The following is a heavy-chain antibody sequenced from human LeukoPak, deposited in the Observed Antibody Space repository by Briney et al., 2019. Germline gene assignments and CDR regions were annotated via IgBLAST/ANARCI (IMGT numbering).Heavy chain of an antibody. J-gene: IGHJ4*02. CDR3: ARVAYSGSSFDY. Sequence: GGSLRLSCAASAFTFSSYAMNWVRQASGKGLEWVAVIWYDGSNKYYADSVKGRFTISRDNSKNTLYLQMNSLRAEDTAVYYCARVAYSGSSFDYWGQGTLVTVSS. V-gene: IGHV3-33*08. CDR2: IWYDGSNK. CDR1: AFTFSSYA. D-gene: IGHD1-26*01.